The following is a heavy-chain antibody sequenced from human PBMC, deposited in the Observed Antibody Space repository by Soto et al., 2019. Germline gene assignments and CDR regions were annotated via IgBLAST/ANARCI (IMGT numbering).Heavy chain of an antibody. J-gene: IGHJ3*02. CDR3: ARGIAVAGLDDAFDI. V-gene: IGHV3-21*01. CDR1: GFTFSSYS. CDR2: ISSSSYI. Sequence: GSLRLSCAASGFTFSSYSMNWVRQAPGKGLEWVSSISSSSYIYYADSVKGRFTISRDNAKNSLYLQMNSLRAEDTAVYYCARGIAVAGLDDAFDIWGQGTMVTVSS. D-gene: IGHD6-19*01.